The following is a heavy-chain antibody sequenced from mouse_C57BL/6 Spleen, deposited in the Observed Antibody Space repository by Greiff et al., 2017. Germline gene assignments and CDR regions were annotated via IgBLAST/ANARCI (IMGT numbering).Heavy chain of an antibody. V-gene: IGHV1-81*01. Sequence: QVQLKQSGAELARPGASVQLSCKASGYTFTSYGIRWVKQRTGQGLEWIGEIYPRSGNTYYNEKFKGKATLTADKSSSTAYMELRSLTSEDSAVYFCARGYVTTGYAMDYWGQGTSVTVSS. CDR1: GYTFTSYG. CDR2: IYPRSGNT. J-gene: IGHJ4*01. D-gene: IGHD2-12*01. CDR3: ARGYVTTGYAMDY.